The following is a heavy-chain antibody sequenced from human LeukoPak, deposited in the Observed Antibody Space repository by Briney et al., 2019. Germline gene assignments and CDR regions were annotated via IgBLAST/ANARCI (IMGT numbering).Heavy chain of an antibody. CDR2: IYATGNT. Sequence: SETLSLTCTVSGGSFTSDNYYRRWNRQPPGTRLQWIGRIYATGNTNYNPSPKRRITISVDTSKNQFSLKLTSVTAADTAVYYCARDQGYGDYIYDSWGQGTLVTVSS. CDR1: GGSFTSDNYY. CDR3: ARDQGYGDYIYDS. D-gene: IGHD4-17*01. J-gene: IGHJ5*02. V-gene: IGHV4-61*02.